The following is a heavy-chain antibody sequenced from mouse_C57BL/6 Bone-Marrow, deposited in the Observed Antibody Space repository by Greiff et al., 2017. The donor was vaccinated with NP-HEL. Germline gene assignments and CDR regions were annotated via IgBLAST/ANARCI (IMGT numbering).Heavy chain of an antibody. V-gene: IGHV14-4*01. CDR2: IDPENGDT. CDR1: GFNIKDDY. D-gene: IGHD1-1*02. CDR3: TPLMAVLPPY. Sequence: EVQLQQSGAELVRPGASVKLSCTASGFNIKDDYMPWVQQRPEQGLEWIGWIDPENGDTEYASKFQGKATITADTSSNTAYLQLSSLTSEDTAVYYCTPLMAVLPPYWGQGTLVTVSA. J-gene: IGHJ3*01.